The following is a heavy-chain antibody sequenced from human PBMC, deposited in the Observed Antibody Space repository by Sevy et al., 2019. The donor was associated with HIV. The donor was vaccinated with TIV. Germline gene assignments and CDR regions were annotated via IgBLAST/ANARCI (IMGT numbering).Heavy chain of an antibody. CDR1: GFTFSSYS. Sequence: GGSLRLSCAASGFTFSSYSMNWVRQAPGKGLEWVSYISSSSSTIYYADSVKGRFTISRDNAKNSLYLQMNSLRDEDTAVYYCARDSPGYSSGWYTEYYYYYYGMDVWGQGTTVTVPS. D-gene: IGHD6-19*01. V-gene: IGHV3-48*02. CDR3: ARDSPGYSSGWYTEYYYYYYGMDV. J-gene: IGHJ6*02. CDR2: ISSSSSTI.